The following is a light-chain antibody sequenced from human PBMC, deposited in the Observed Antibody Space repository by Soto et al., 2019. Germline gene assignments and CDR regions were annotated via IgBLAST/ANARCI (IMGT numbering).Light chain of an antibody. V-gene: IGKV1-5*01. CDR3: QQYNSYSTWT. J-gene: IGKJ1*01. CDR2: DAS. Sequence: DIQMTQSPSTLSASVGDRVTITCRASQSISSWLAWYQQKPGKAPKLLIYDASSLESGVPSRFSGSGSGTEFTLNIRSLKPDDFATYYCQQYNSYSTWTFGKGTKGDIK. CDR1: QSISSW.